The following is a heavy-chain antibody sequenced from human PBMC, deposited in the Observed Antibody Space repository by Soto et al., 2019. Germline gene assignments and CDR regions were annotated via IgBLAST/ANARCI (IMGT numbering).Heavy chain of an antibody. V-gene: IGHV1-2*04. CDR1: GYTFTGYY. D-gene: IGHD3-9*01. J-gene: IGHJ4*02. Sequence: ASVKVSCKASGYTFTGYYMHWVRQAPGQGFEWMGWINPNSGGTNYAQKFQGWVTMTRDTSISTAYMELSKLRSDDTAVYYCARGPYYDILPNSPYFDYWGQGTLVTVSS. CDR3: ARGPYYDILPNSPYFDY. CDR2: INPNSGGT.